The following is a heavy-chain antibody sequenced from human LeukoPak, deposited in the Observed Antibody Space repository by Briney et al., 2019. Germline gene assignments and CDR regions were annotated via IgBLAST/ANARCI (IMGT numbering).Heavy chain of an antibody. J-gene: IGHJ1*01. Sequence: GGSLRLSCAASGFTFSEAWMHWVSQAPGKGLVLVSRINNDGSTTRYADSVKGRFTITRDNAKNTLYLQMNSLRAEDTAVYYCARVSGPGMNEYFHLWGQGTLVTVSS. V-gene: IGHV3-74*01. CDR2: INNDGSTT. CDR3: ARVSGPGMNEYFHL. CDR1: GFTFSEAW. D-gene: IGHD3-10*01.